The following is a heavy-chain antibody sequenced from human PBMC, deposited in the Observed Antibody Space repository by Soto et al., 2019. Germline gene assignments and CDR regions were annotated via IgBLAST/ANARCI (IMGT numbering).Heavy chain of an antibody. CDR2: INPNSGSA. D-gene: IGHD6-13*01. CDR3: PRGGESSSWSKPVDY. Sequence: GASVKVSCTASGYTFTGYYMHWVRQAPGQGLEWMGWINPNSGSANYAQKFQGRVTMTTDESTSTAYMELSSLRSEDTAVYYCPRGGESSSWSKPVDYWGQGTLVTVSS. J-gene: IGHJ4*02. V-gene: IGHV1-2*02. CDR1: GYTFTGYY.